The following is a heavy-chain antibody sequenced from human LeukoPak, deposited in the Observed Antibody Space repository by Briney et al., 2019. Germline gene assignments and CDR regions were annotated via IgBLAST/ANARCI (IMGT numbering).Heavy chain of an antibody. CDR1: GFTFSSYG. J-gene: IGHJ4*02. Sequence: GGSLRLSCAASGFTFSSYGMSWVRQAPGKWLEWVSAISGSGGSTYYADSVKGRFTISRDNSKNTLYLQMNRLRAEDTAVYYCARAGPSSSWHQFDYWGQGTLVTVSS. CDR2: ISGSGGST. D-gene: IGHD6-13*01. V-gene: IGHV3-23*01. CDR3: ARAGPSSSWHQFDY.